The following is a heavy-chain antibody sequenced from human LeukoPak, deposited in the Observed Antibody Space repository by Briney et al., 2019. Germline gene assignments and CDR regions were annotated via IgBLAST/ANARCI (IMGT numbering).Heavy chain of an antibody. J-gene: IGHJ4*02. CDR3: ATGYFLGISLRPGEDY. V-gene: IGHV3-15*01. CDR1: GFTFTNAW. D-gene: IGHD3-9*01. Sequence: GGSLRLSCAASGFTFTNAWMSWVRQAPGKGLEWGGRIKSKTDGGTTDYGALVTGICTIARDDPKNTLYLQLNSLKTEDTAIYYCATGYFLGISLRPGEDYWGQGTVVTVSS. CDR2: IKSKTDGGTT.